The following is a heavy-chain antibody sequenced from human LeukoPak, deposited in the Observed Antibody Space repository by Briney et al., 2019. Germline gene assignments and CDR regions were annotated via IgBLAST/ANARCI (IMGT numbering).Heavy chain of an antibody. Sequence: PGGSLRLSCAASGFTFSSYSMNWVRQAPGKGLEWVSYISSSSSTIYYADSVKGRFTISRDNAKNSLYLQMNSLRDEDTAVYYCARRIGYYYDSSGYYQGGGVDYWGQGTLVTVSS. D-gene: IGHD3-22*01. CDR2: ISSSSSTI. V-gene: IGHV3-48*02. J-gene: IGHJ4*02. CDR1: GFTFSSYS. CDR3: ARRIGYYYDSSGYYQGGGVDY.